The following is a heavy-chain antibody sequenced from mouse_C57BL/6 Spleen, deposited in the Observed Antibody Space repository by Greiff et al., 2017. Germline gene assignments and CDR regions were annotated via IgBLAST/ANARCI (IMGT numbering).Heavy chain of an antibody. D-gene: IGHD2-5*01. CDR1: GYAFSSYW. Sequence: QVQLQQSGAALVTPGASVTISCKASGYAFSSYWLNWVKQRPGKGLEWIGQFSPGVGDPTYNGKFKGKATLTADKSSSTAYMQLSSLTSEGSAVYFWARRGVSNGYAMDYWGQGTSVTVSS. CDR3: ARRGVSNGYAMDY. J-gene: IGHJ4*01. V-gene: IGHV1-80*01. CDR2: FSPGVGDP.